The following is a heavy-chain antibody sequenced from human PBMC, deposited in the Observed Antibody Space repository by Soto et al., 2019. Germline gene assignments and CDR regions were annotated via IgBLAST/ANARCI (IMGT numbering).Heavy chain of an antibody. CDR3: AKDGGRFFNEFET. D-gene: IGHD3-3*01. CDR2: IKASAE. V-gene: IGHV3-23*01. CDR1: GFTFSDYA. Sequence: GGSLRLSCTASGFTFSDYAMHWVRQAPGKGLEWVSSIKASAEHHADSVTGRFSISRDNSKNTLYVQMNNLRAEDTAVYYCAKDGGRFFNEFETWGQGTMVTVSS. J-gene: IGHJ3*02.